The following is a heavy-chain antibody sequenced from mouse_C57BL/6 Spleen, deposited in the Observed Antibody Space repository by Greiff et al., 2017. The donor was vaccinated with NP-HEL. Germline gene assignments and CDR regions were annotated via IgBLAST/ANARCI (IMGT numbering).Heavy chain of an antibody. Sequence: QVQLQQSGAELVMPGASVKLSCKASGYTFTSYWMHWVKQRPGQGLEWIGEIDPSDSYTNYNQKFKGKSTLTVDKSSSTAYMQLSSLTSEDSAVYYCARWGNREYFDVWGTGTTVTVSS. CDR3: ARWGNREYFDV. CDR1: GYTFTSYW. V-gene: IGHV1-69*01. J-gene: IGHJ1*03. CDR2: IDPSDSYT.